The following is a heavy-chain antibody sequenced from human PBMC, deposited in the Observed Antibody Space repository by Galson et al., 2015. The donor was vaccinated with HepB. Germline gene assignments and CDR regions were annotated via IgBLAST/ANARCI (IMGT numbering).Heavy chain of an antibody. V-gene: IGHV4-34*01. CDR2: ISHSGST. D-gene: IGHD2-15*01. CDR3: ARLWGHCSAGSCYWFDP. CDR1: GGSFSGYY. Sequence: SETLSLTCAVYGGSFSGYYWSWIRQPPGKGLEWIGEISHSGSTNYNPSLKSRATISVDTSKNRFSLKLTSVTAADTAVYYCARLWGHCSAGSCYWFDPWGQGTLVTVSS. J-gene: IGHJ5*02.